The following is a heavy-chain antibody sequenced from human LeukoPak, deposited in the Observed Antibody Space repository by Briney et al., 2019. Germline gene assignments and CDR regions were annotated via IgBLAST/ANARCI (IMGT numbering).Heavy chain of an antibody. CDR1: GGSVSSGSYY. J-gene: IGHJ4*02. Sequence: SETLSLTCTVSGGSVSSGSYYWGWIRQPPGKGLEWIGYIYYSGSTNYNPSLKSRVTISVDTSKNQFSLKLSSVTAADTAAYYCARSQNYYGSGDYWSQGTLVTVSS. CDR2: IYYSGST. V-gene: IGHV4-61*01. D-gene: IGHD3-10*01. CDR3: ARSQNYYGSGDY.